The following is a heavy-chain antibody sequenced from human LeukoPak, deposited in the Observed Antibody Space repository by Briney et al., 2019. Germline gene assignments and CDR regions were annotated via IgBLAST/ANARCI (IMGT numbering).Heavy chain of an antibody. V-gene: IGHV4-4*09. J-gene: IGHJ6*03. CDR1: GGSISSYY. D-gene: IGHD1-1*01. Sequence: PSETLSLTCTVSGGSISSYYWSWIRQPPGKGLEWIGYIYTSGSTNYNPSLKSRVTISVDTSKNQFSLKLSSVTAADTAVYYCARLTTPDQVYYYYYYYMDVWGKGTTVTVSS. CDR2: IYTSGST. CDR3: ARLTTPDQVYYYYYYYMDV.